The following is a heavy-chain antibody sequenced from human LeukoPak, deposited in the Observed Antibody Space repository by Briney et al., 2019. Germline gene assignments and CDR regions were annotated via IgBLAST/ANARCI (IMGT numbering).Heavy chain of an antibody. Sequence: GASVKVSCKASGGTFSSYAISWVRQAPGQGLEWMGGIIPIFGTANYAQKFQGRVTITADKSTSTAYMELSSLRSEDTAVYYCARVDPRPGQAWFDPWGQGTLVTVSS. CDR1: GGTFSSYA. J-gene: IGHJ5*02. V-gene: IGHV1-69*06. CDR3: ARVDPRPGQAWFDP. CDR2: IIPIFGTA. D-gene: IGHD1-14*01.